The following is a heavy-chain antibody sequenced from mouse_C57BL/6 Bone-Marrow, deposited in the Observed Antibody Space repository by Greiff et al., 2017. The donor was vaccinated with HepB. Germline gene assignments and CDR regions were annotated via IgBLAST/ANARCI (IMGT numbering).Heavy chain of an antibody. J-gene: IGHJ3*01. CDR2: ISSGSSTI. CDR1: GFTFSDYG. Sequence: EVHLVESGGGLVKPGGSLKLSCAASGFTFSDYGMHWVRQAPEKGLEWVAYISSGSSTIYYADTVKGRFTISRDNAKNTLFLQMTSLRSEDTAMYYCARGYYGSSLAYWGQGTLVTVSA. CDR3: ARGYYGSSLAY. V-gene: IGHV5-17*01. D-gene: IGHD1-1*01.